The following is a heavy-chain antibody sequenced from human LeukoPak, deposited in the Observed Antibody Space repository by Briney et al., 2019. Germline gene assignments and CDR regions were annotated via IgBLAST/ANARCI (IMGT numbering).Heavy chain of an antibody. Sequence: SETLSLTCTVSGGSISSSSYSWGWIRQPPGKGLEWIGNLHYSGNSYYNRSLKSRVTISVDTSKNHFSLKLSSVSAADTAVYYCARTNIAAAYFDYWGQGTLVTVSS. V-gene: IGHV4-39*02. J-gene: IGHJ4*02. CDR1: GGSISSSSYS. CDR2: LHYSGNS. D-gene: IGHD6-13*01. CDR3: ARTNIAAAYFDY.